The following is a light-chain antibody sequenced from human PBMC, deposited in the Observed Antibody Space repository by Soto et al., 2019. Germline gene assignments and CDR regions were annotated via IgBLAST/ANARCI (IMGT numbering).Light chain of an antibody. J-gene: IGKJ2*01. CDR1: QSVSSY. CDR3: QQRSNWPPT. Sequence: EIVLTQSPATLSLSPGERATLSCRAGQSVSSYLAWYQQKPGQAPRLLIYQTSNRATGIPARFSGSGSGTEFTLTISSLEPEDFAVYYCQQRSNWPPTFGQGTKLEIK. V-gene: IGKV3-11*01. CDR2: QTS.